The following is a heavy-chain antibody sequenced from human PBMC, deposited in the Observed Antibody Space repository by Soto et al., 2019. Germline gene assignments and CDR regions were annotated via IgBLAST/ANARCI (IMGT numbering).Heavy chain of an antibody. V-gene: IGHV3-23*01. CDR1: GPTFSSSA. CDR3: AKDPPSEKLQPDYGMDV. CDR2: ISGSGRYT. J-gene: IGHJ6*02. D-gene: IGHD2-2*01. Sequence: PGGSLRLSCVASGPTFSSSAISWVRQAPGRGLEWVSLISGSGRYTDYADSVKGRFTISRDNSKNTVYLQMNSLRVEDTAVYYCAKDPPSEKLQPDYGMDVWGQGTTVTVSS.